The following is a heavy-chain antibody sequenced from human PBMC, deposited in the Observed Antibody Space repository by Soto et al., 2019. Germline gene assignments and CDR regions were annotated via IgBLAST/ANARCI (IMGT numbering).Heavy chain of an antibody. V-gene: IGHV3-7*01. CDR1: GFTFNSYW. D-gene: IGHD1-26*01. Sequence: EVQLVESGGGLVQPGGSLRLSCAASGFTFNSYWMTWVRQAPGKGLEWVANIKQDGSEKYSVDSVKGRFTISRDNAKNSLYLQMNSLRAEDTAVYYCARMEYHVLGATPDYWGQGTLVTVSS. J-gene: IGHJ4*02. CDR3: ARMEYHVLGATPDY. CDR2: IKQDGSEK.